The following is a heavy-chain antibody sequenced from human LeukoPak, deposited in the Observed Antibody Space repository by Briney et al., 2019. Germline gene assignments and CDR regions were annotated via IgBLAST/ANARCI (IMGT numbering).Heavy chain of an antibody. Sequence: ASVKVSCKASGYTFTDYYMHWVRQAPGQGFEWMGWINPNDGDTNYAQKFQGGVTMTRDTSISTAHMEVSRLRSDDTAVYYCARANFLYCSSSTCLFDYWGQGTLVTVSS. D-gene: IGHD2-2*01. V-gene: IGHV1-2*02. CDR3: ARANFLYCSSSTCLFDY. J-gene: IGHJ4*02. CDR2: INPNDGDT. CDR1: GYTFTDYY.